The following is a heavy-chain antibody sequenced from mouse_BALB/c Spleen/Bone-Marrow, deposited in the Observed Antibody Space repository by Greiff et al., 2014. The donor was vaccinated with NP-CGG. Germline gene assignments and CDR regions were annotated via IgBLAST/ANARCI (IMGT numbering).Heavy chain of an antibody. CDR2: ICPGNVNT. Sequence: VQLQESGPELVKPGASVRISCKASGYTFTSYYIHWVKQRPGQGLEWIGWICPGNVNTKHNEKFRGKATLTADKSSSTAYMQLSSLTSEDSAVYFCARDYDYDAWFAYWGQGTLVTVSA. J-gene: IGHJ3*01. V-gene: IGHV1S56*01. D-gene: IGHD2-4*01. CDR3: ARDYDYDAWFAY. CDR1: GYTFTSYY.